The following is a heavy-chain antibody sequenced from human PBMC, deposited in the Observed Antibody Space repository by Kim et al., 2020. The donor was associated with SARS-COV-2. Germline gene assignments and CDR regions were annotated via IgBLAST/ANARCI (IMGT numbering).Heavy chain of an antibody. D-gene: IGHD3-22*01. CDR2: ISGSGGST. V-gene: IGHV3-23*01. Sequence: GGSLRLSCAASGFTFSSYAMSWGRQAPGKGLEGVSAISGSGGSTYYADSVKGRFTISRDNSKNTLYLQMNSLRAEDTAVYYCAKDGSWGYYDRSGSQHWGQGTLVTVSS. CDR1: GFTFSSYA. J-gene: IGHJ1*01. CDR3: AKDGSWGYYDRSGSQH.